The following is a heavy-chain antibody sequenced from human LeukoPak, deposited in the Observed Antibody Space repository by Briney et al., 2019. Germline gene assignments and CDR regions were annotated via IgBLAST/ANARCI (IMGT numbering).Heavy chain of an antibody. D-gene: IGHD6-13*01. Sequence: PGGSLRLSCEASGFTVSSNYMSWARQAPGKGLEWVSVIYSGGTTYYADSVKGRFTISRDNSKNTLYLQMNSLRAEDTAVYYCAGRPSSSWYKVAAFGIWGQGTMVTVSS. V-gene: IGHV3-53*01. CDR1: GFTVSSNY. CDR2: IYSGGTT. J-gene: IGHJ3*02. CDR3: AGRPSSSWYKVAAFGI.